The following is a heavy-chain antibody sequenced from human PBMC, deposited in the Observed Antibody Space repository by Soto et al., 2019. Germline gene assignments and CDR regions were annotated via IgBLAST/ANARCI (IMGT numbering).Heavy chain of an antibody. Sequence: SVKVSCKASGGTFSSYAISWVRQAPGQGLEWMGGIIPIFGTANYAQKFQGRVTITADESTSTAYMELSSLRSEDTAVYYCARSPITIFGVGYWYFDLWGRGTLVTVSS. J-gene: IGHJ2*01. V-gene: IGHV1-69*13. D-gene: IGHD3-3*01. CDR3: ARSPITIFGVGYWYFDL. CDR1: GGTFSSYA. CDR2: IIPIFGTA.